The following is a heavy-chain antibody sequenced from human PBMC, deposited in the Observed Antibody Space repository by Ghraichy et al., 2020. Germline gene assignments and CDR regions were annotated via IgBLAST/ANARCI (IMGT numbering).Heavy chain of an antibody. CDR1: GNTFSGYF. CDR3: ARDYRRVRGYSVRFGDYQYYMDV. D-gene: IGHD5-18*01. Sequence: ASVKVSCKASGNTFSGYFIHWVRQAPGQGLEWMGIINHSGVSTSYAQKFQCRVTMTRDTSTSTVYMEMSSLKSDDTATYYCARDYRRVRGYSVRFGDYQYYMDVWGKGTTVTVYS. J-gene: IGHJ6*03. V-gene: IGHV1-46*01. CDR2: INHSGVST.